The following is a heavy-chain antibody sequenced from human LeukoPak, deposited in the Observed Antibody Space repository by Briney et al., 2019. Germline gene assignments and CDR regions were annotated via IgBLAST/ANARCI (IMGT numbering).Heavy chain of an antibody. J-gene: IGHJ6*02. V-gene: IGHV3-30*18. CDR1: GFTFSSYG. D-gene: IGHD2-2*01. CDR2: ISYDGSNK. Sequence: PGGSLRLSCAASGFTFSSYGMHWVRQAPGKGLEWVAVISYDGSNKYYADSVKGRFTISRDNSKNTLYLQMNSLRAEDTAVYYCAKDYRYCSSTSCLKDYYYYGMDVWGQGTTVTVSS. CDR3: AKDYRYCSSTSCLKDYYYYGMDV.